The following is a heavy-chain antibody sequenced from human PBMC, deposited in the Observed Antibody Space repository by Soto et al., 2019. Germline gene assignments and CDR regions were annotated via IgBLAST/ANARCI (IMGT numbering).Heavy chain of an antibody. CDR2: IIPLFGAA. J-gene: IGHJ4*02. Sequence: QVQLVQSGAEVKKPGSSVKVSCKASGGTFDNYVIGWVRQAPGQGLEWMGGIIPLFGAANSAEKFQDRVTITADESTSIAFMELSSLRSEDTAVYYCARGIDASRGYYFDYWGQGTLVNVSS. CDR1: GGTFDNYV. D-gene: IGHD3-10*01. CDR3: ARGIDASRGYYFDY. V-gene: IGHV1-69*01.